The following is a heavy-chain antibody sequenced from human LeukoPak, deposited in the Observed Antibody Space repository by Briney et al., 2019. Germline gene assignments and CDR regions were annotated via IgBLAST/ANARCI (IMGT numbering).Heavy chain of an antibody. J-gene: IGHJ4*02. CDR1: GDSISNLY. Sequence: SETLSLTCTVSGDSISNLYWSWIRQPAGKGLEWIGRIYTGGSTNYNPSLKSRVSMSLDTSKNQFSLKLSSVTAADTAVYYCARIHRKGWLLPGGYFDSWGQGTLVTVSS. D-gene: IGHD2-15*01. CDR3: ARIHRKGWLLPGGYFDS. CDR2: IYTGGST. V-gene: IGHV4-4*07.